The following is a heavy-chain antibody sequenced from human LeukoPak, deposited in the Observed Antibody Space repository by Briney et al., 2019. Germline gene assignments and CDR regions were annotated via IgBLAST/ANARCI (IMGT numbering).Heavy chain of an antibody. V-gene: IGHV3-9*01. CDR1: GFTFDDYA. CDR2: ISWNSGSI. D-gene: IGHD3-22*01. J-gene: IGHJ4*02. CDR3: AKADDYDNIDY. Sequence: GGSLRLSCAASGFTFDDYAMHWVRQAPGEGLEWVSGISWNSGSIDYADSVKGRFTISRDNAKNSLYLQMNSLRAEDTALYYCAKADDYDNIDYWGQGTLVTVSS.